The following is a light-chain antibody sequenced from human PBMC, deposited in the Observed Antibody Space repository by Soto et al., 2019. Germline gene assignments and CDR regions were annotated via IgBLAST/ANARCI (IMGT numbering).Light chain of an antibody. CDR2: DNH. V-gene: IGLV1-44*01. CDR3: AAWDVSLKGFV. CDR1: SSNIGINT. Sequence: VLTQPPSASGTPGQRVTFSCSGSSSNIGINTVNWYQQLPGTAPQLLISDNHRRPSGVPDRFSGAKSGTSASLAISGLQSEDEASYFCAAWDVSLKGFVFGTGTKVTVL. J-gene: IGLJ1*01.